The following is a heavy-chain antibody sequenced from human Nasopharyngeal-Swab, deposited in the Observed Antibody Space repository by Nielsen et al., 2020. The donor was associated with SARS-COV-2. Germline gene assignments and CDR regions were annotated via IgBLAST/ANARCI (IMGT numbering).Heavy chain of an antibody. V-gene: IGHV1-2*06. J-gene: IGHJ6*02. Sequence: ASVKVSCKASGYTFTSYYMHWVRQAPGQGLEWMGRINPNSGGTNYAQKFQGRVTMTRDTSISTAYMELSRLRSDDTAVYYCARELSGSYFAYYGMDVWGQGTTVTVSS. D-gene: IGHD1-26*01. CDR3: ARELSGSYFAYYGMDV. CDR1: GYTFTSYY. CDR2: INPNSGGT.